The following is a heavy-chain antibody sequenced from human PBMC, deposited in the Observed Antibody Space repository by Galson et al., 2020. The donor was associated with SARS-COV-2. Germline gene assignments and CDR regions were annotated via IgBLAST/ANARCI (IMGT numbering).Heavy chain of an antibody. CDR1: GGSISTDY. D-gene: IGHD1-26*01. CDR3: ARDAVGALGD. CDR2: IYNSEST. J-gene: IGHJ4*02. Sequence: ETSETLSLTCSVSGGSISTDYWSWIRQPPGKGLEWIGYIYNSESTNHNASLKSRVTISVDTSKNQFSLKLSSVTAADTAVYYCARDAVGALGDWGQGTLVTVSS. V-gene: IGHV4-59*01.